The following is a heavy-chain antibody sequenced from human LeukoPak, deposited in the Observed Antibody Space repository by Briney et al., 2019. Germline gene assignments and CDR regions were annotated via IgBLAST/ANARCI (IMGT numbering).Heavy chain of an antibody. CDR2: INHSGST. D-gene: IGHD3-22*01. Sequence: NPSQTLSLTCTVSGGSISSGSYYWSWIRQPPGKGLEWIGEINHSGSTNYNPSLKSRVTISVDTSKNQFSLKLSSVTAADTAVYYCARAQYYYDYMDYWGQGTLVTVSS. J-gene: IGHJ4*02. CDR3: ARAQYYYDYMDY. CDR1: GGSISSGSYY. V-gene: IGHV4-39*07.